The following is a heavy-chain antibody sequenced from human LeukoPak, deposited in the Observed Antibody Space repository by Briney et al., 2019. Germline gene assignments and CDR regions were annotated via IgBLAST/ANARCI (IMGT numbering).Heavy chain of an antibody. CDR3: ARDDSSGCFDY. Sequence: PGRSLRLSCAASGFTFSSYGMHWVRQAPGKGLEWVAVIWYDGSNKYYADSVKGRSTISRDNSKNTLYLQMNSLRAEDTAVYYCARDDSSGCFDYWGQGTLVTVSS. D-gene: IGHD3-22*01. CDR2: IWYDGSNK. CDR1: GFTFSSYG. V-gene: IGHV3-33*01. J-gene: IGHJ4*02.